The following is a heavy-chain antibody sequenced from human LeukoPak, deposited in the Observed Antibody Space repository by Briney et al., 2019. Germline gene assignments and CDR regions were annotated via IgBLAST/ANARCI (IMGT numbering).Heavy chain of an antibody. D-gene: IGHD4-17*01. CDR3: ARDKAMITVTTGPHGY. CDR2: INPNSGGT. Sequence: GASVKVSCKASGYTFTGYYMHWVRQAPGQGLEWMGWINPNSGGTNYAQKFQGRVTMTRDTSISTAYMELSRLRSDDTAVYYCARDKAMITVTTGPHGYWGKGTLVTVSS. CDR1: GYTFTGYY. V-gene: IGHV1-2*02. J-gene: IGHJ4*02.